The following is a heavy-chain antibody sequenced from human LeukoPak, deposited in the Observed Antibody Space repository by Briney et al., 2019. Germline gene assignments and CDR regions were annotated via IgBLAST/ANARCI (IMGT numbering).Heavy chain of an antibody. D-gene: IGHD3-9*01. CDR1: GYTFTGYY. J-gene: IGHJ5*02. CDR2: INSDSGFT. CDR3: ARNFDMKGFDP. V-gene: IGHV1-2*02. Sequence: ASVNVSCKASGYTFTGYYMNWVRQAPGQGLEWMGWINSDSGFTKYAQKFQGRVTMTRDTSITTVYMDLTRLTSDDTAVYYCARNFDMKGFDPWGQGTLVTVTS.